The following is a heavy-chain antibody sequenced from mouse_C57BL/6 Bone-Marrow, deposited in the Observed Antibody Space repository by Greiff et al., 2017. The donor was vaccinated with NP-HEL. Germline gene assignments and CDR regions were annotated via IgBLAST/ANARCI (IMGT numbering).Heavy chain of an antibody. Sequence: VQLQQPGAELVMPGASVKLSCKASGYTFTSYWMHWVKQRPGQGLEWIGEIDPSDSYTNYNQKFKGKSTLTVDKSSSTAYMQLSSLTSEDSAVYYCTNTVGPSYGYFDVWAQGPRSPSPQ. V-gene: IGHV1-69*01. CDR1: GYTFTSYW. D-gene: IGHD1-1*01. CDR3: TNTVGPSYGYFDV. J-gene: IGHJ1*03. CDR2: IDPSDSYT.